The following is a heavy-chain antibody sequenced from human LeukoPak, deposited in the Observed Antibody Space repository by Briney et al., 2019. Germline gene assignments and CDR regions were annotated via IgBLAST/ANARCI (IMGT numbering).Heavy chain of an antibody. CDR2: INPGDSDP. J-gene: IGHJ4*02. Sequence: GESLKISCKGSGYSFTSYWIGWVRQMPGKGLEWMGIINPGDSDPRYSPSLQGRATISADRSISTAYLQWSSLKASDTAMYYCARHGVGSSWFGFDYWSQGTLVTVSS. V-gene: IGHV5-51*01. D-gene: IGHD6-6*01. CDR3: ARHGVGSSWFGFDY. CDR1: GYSFTSYW.